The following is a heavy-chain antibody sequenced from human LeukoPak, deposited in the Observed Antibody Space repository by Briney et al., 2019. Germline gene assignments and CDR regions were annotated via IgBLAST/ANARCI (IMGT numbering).Heavy chain of an antibody. V-gene: IGHV4-39*07. CDR2: IYYSGST. J-gene: IGHJ4*02. Sequence: SETLSLTCTASGGSIYSSSYYWGWIRQPPGKGLKWIGNIYYSGSTYYNPSLRSRVTISVDTSKNQFSLKLRSVTAADSAVYYCARGLYSCGYVSFDFWGQGTLVTVSS. CDR3: ARGLYSCGYVSFDF. CDR1: GGSIYSSSYY. D-gene: IGHD5-18*01.